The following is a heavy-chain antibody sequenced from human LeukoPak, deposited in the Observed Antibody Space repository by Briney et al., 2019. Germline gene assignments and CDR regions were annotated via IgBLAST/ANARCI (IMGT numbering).Heavy chain of an antibody. CDR3: AKARLGHCTGGSCYPRYFYYGLDV. CDR1: GFTLSTYG. CDR2: ISYDGTNK. D-gene: IGHD2-15*01. J-gene: IGHJ6*02. V-gene: IGHV3-30*18. Sequence: GGSLRLSCATSGFTLSTYGMHWVRQAPGKGLEWVAIISYDGTNKYYEDSMKGRFTISRDNSENTLFLQMNSLRAEDTAIYSCAKARLGHCTGGSCYPRYFYYGLDVWGQGTTVTVS.